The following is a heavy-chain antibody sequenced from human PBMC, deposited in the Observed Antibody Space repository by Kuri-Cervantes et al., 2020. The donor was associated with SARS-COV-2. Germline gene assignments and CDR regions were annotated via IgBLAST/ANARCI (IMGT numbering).Heavy chain of an antibody. CDR1: GFTFYNFG. Sequence: GESLKISCAASGFTFYNFGMTWVRQAPGKGLEWVSTINGGGDPTFYADSAKGRFTISRDNSKNMLYLQMSSLRAEDTAIYYCAKGTFDIWGQGTMVTVSS. CDR3: AKGTFDI. J-gene: IGHJ3*02. V-gene: IGHV3-23*01. CDR2: INGGGDPT.